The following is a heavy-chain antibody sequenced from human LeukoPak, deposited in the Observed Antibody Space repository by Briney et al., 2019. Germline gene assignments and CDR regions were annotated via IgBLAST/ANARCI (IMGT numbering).Heavy chain of an antibody. CDR1: GFTFSSYA. CDR2: ISGSGGST. CDR3: AKDLSIVVVPAPLNFDY. V-gene: IGHV3-23*01. J-gene: IGHJ4*02. D-gene: IGHD2-2*01. Sequence: GGSLRLSCAASGFTFSSYALSWVRQAPGKGLEWVSAISGSGGSTYYADSVKGRFTISRDNSKNTLYLQMNSLRAEDTDVYYCAKDLSIVVVPAPLNFDYWGQGTLVTVSS.